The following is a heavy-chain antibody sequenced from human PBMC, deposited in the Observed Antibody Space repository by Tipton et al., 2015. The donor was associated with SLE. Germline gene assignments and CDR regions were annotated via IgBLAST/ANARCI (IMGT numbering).Heavy chain of an antibody. D-gene: IGHD3-10*01. CDR3: ARWKSTVRGVIIYYFDY. Sequence: SLRLSCAASGFTFSSYEMNWVRQAPGKGLEWVSYISSSGSTIYYADSVKGRFTISRDNAKNSLYLQMNSLRAEDTAVYYCARWKSTVRGVIIYYFDYWGQGTLVTVSS. CDR2: ISSSGSTI. V-gene: IGHV3-48*03. J-gene: IGHJ4*02. CDR1: GFTFSSYE.